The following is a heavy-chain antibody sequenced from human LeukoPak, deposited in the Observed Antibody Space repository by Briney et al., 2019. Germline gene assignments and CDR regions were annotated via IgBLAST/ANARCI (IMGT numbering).Heavy chain of an antibody. CDR2: IYYSGST. CDR1: GGSISSGSYY. V-gene: IGHV4-61*01. D-gene: IGHD5-18*01. J-gene: IGHJ3*02. CDR3: AREKIQFDAFDI. Sequence: SETLSLTCTVSGGSISSGSYYWSWIRQPPGKGLEWIGYIYYSGSTNYNPSLKSRVTISVDTSKNQFSLKLSSVTAADTAVYYCAREKIQFDAFDIWGQGTMVTVSS.